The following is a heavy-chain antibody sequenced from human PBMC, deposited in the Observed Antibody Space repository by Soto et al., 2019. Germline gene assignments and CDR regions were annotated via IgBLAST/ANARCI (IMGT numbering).Heavy chain of an antibody. D-gene: IGHD6-19*01. V-gene: IGHV3-7*01. J-gene: IGHJ4*01. CDR2: INQDGSEK. CDR1: GFTFSSYW. Sequence: GGSLRLSCAASGFTFSSYWMSWVRQAPGKGLEWVANINQDGSEKYYVDSVKGRFTLSRDNAKNSLQLQMNILRAEDTAIYFCARVAYGNGWIYDYWGQGTLVTVSS. CDR3: ARVAYGNGWIYDY.